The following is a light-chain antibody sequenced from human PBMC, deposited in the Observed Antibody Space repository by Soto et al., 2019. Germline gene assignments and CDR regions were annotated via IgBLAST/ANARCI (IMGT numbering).Light chain of an antibody. V-gene: IGLV2-14*01. J-gene: IGLJ3*02. CDR1: SSDVGAYNY. CDR3: SSYTTSSTLNWV. Sequence: QSALTQPASVSGSLGQSITISCTGTSSDVGAYNYVSWYQQHPGKAPKLMMFEVSNRPSGVSNRFSGSKSGNTASLTISGLRAEDEADYYCSSYTTSSTLNWVFGGGTKVTVL. CDR2: EVS.